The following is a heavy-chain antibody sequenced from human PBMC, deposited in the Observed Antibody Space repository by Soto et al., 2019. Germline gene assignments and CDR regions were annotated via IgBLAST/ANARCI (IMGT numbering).Heavy chain of an antibody. J-gene: IGHJ3*02. CDR3: AMGVVIIHAFDI. CDR1: GGTFSSYT. CDR2: IIPILGIA. Sequence: QVQLVQSGAEVKKPGSSVKVSCKASGGTFSSYTISWVRQAPGQGLEWMGRIIPILGIANYAQKFQGRVTITADKSTSTAYMELSSLRSEDTAVSYCAMGVVIIHAFDIWGKGTMVTVSS. D-gene: IGHD3-3*01. V-gene: IGHV1-69*02.